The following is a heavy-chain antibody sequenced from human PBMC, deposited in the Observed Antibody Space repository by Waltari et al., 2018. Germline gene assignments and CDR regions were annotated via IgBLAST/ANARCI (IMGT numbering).Heavy chain of an antibody. CDR2: IDPEDGQT. CDR1: GYPFNDYY. J-gene: IGHJ3*02. V-gene: IGHV1-69-2*01. Sequence: EVHLLQSGAEVKKPGTTLKISCQLSGYPFNDYYIPWIQQVPGKGLQWMGLIDPEDGQTIYAEAFQGRISMTADSSIDTVYMELSSLTSDDSAVFYCATALGDSISASRPFDIWGQGTVITVSS. CDR3: ATALGDSISASRPFDI. D-gene: IGHD3-3*02.